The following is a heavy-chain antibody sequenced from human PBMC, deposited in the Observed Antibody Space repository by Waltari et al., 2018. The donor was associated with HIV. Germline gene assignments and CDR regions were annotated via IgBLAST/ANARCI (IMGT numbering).Heavy chain of an antibody. V-gene: IGHV1-8*01. CDR3: ARAVYGSGLNFLDY. J-gene: IGHJ4*02. CDR1: EYRSTEYD. CDR2: MNPDSGNT. Sequence: QEQLVQSGAEVKKPGASVQVSCKASEYRSTEYDLTWVRQAPVQGLEWMVRMNPDSGNTEYSQKFQGRVTMTRDTSTSTAYMELSSLRSDDTAVYYCARAVYGSGLNFLDYWGQGTLVSVAS. D-gene: IGHD3-10*01.